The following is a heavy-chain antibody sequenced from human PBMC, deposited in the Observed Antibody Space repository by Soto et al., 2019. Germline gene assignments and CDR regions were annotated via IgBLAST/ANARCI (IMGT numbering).Heavy chain of an antibody. CDR3: ARDGYYDILTGYPDFDY. D-gene: IGHD3-9*01. CDR2: ISAYNGNT. J-gene: IGHJ4*02. CDR1: GYTFTSYG. Sequence: QVQLVQSGAEVKKPGASVKVSCKASGYTFTSYGISWVRQAPGQGLEWMGWISAYNGNTNYAQKLQGRVTMTTDTSTSTAYMELWSLRSDDTAVYYCARDGYYDILTGYPDFDYWGQGTLVTVSS. V-gene: IGHV1-18*01.